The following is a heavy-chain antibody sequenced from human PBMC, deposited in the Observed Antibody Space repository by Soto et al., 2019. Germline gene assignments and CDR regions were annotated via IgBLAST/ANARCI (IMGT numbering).Heavy chain of an antibody. CDR2: INSISSTI. CDR1: GFTFSSYS. D-gene: IGHD2-15*01. J-gene: IGHJ6*02. CDR3: ARDIGCSGGSCYYYGMDV. Sequence: EVQLVESGGGLVQPGGSLRLSCAASGFTFSSYSMNWVRQAPGKGLEWVSYINSISSTIYYADSVKGRFTISRDNAKNSLYLQMNILRDEDTAVYYCARDIGCSGGSCYYYGMDVWGQGTTVTVSS. V-gene: IGHV3-48*02.